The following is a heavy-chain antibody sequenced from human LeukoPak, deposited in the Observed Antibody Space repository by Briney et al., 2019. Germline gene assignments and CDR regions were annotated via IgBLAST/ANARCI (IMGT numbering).Heavy chain of an antibody. CDR3: ATLDPAECTNGVCYTFDY. V-gene: IGHV1-2*06. D-gene: IGHD2-8*01. Sequence: GASVKVSCKASGYTFTGYYMHWVRQAPGQGLEWMGRINPNSGGTNYAQKFRGRVTMTRDTSISTAYMELSRLRSDDTAVYYCATLDPAECTNGVCYTFDYWGQGTLVTVSS. J-gene: IGHJ4*02. CDR2: INPNSGGT. CDR1: GYTFTGYY.